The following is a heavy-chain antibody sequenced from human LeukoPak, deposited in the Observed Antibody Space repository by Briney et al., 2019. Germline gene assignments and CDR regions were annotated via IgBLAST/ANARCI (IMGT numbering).Heavy chain of an antibody. J-gene: IGHJ4*02. CDR3: TRKGSQWDFLVDY. V-gene: IGHV3-48*03. D-gene: IGHD2/OR15-2a*01. CDR1: GFTFSSYE. CDR2: ISSSGSTI. Sequence: GGSLRLSCAASGFTFSSYEMNWVRQAPGKGLEWVSYISSSGSTIYYADSVKGRFTISRDNAKNSLYLQMDSLTAEDTAVYYCTRKGSQWDFLVDYWGQGTRVAVSP.